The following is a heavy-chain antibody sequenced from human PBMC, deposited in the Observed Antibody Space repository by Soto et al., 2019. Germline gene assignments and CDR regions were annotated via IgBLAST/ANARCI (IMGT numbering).Heavy chain of an antibody. J-gene: IGHJ4*02. V-gene: IGHV3-23*01. D-gene: IGHD5-18*01. Sequence: EVQLLESGGALVQPGGSLRLSCAASGFTFSTYAMTWVRQAPGQGLEWVASLTNTGDSTHYPDSVEGRFTISRDNSKNTMYWQMSSLRAEDRAVYYCARGGPRDGYRDLDYWGQGTQVTVSS. CDR1: GFTFSTYA. CDR3: ARGGPRDGYRDLDY. CDR2: LTNTGDST.